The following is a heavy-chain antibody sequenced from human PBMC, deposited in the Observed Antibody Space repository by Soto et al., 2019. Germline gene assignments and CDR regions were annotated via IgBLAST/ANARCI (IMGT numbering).Heavy chain of an antibody. CDR2: INPNSGGT. V-gene: IGHV1-2*04. D-gene: IGHD1-7*01. Sequence: QVQLVQSGAEVKKPGASVKVSCKASGYTFTGYYMHWVRQAPGQGLEWMGWINPNSGGTNYAQKFKGWATMTRDTSISTAYMELSSLRSDDTAVYYCARGLELDYYYYYIDVWGKGTTVTVSS. J-gene: IGHJ6*03. CDR1: GYTFTGYY. CDR3: ARGLELDYYYYYIDV.